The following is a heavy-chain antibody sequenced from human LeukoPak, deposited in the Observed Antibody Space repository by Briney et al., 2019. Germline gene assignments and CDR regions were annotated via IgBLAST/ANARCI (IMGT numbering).Heavy chain of an antibody. V-gene: IGHV4-59*12. CDR2: IYYSGST. Sequence: SETLSLTCTVSGGPISSYYWSWIRQPPGKGLEWIGYIYYSGSTNYNPSLKSRITISVDTSKNQFFLKLSSVTAADTAVYYCARDFDSPLAFDIWGQGTMVTVSS. J-gene: IGHJ3*02. CDR1: GGPISSYY. D-gene: IGHD3-9*01. CDR3: ARDFDSPLAFDI.